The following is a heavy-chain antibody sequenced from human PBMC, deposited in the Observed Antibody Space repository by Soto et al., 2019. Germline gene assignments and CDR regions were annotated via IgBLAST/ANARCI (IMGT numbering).Heavy chain of an antibody. D-gene: IGHD1-1*01. Sequence: SETLSLTCTVSGGSISSGGYYWSWIRQHPGKGLEWIGYIYYSGSTYYNPSLKSRVTISVDTSKNQFSLKLSSVTAADTAVYYCARDRLEPNYGMDVWGQGTTFTVSS. CDR3: ARDRLEPNYGMDV. J-gene: IGHJ6*02. V-gene: IGHV4-31*03. CDR2: IYYSGST. CDR1: GGSISSGGYY.